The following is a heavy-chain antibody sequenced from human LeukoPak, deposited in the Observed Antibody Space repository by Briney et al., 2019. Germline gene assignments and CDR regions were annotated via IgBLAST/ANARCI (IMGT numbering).Heavy chain of an antibody. J-gene: IGHJ4*02. CDR2: VFTNGIT. CDR3: ARDGPITVEMATITFDY. D-gene: IGHD5-24*01. CDR1: GDSISSGNYY. Sequence: SETLSLTCTVSGDSISSGNYYWSWVRQPAGKGLEWIGRVFTNGITRYNPSLKSRVSVSVDTSKNQFSLKLTSATAADTAVYYCARDGPITVEMATITFDYWGQGTLVTVSS. V-gene: IGHV4-61*02.